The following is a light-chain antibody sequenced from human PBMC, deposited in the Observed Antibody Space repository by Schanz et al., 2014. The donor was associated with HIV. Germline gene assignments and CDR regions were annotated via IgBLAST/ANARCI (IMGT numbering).Light chain of an antibody. V-gene: IGKV1-5*03. CDR1: QYISGW. CDR3: QQCVTYPYT. J-gene: IGKJ2*01. CDR2: QSS. Sequence: DIQMTQSPSTLSASVGDRVTITCRASQYISGWLAWYQQKPGKAPRLLIYQSSTLETGVPSRFSGSGSGTEFTLTITSLQPDDFASYYCQQCVTYPYTFGQGTKLDIQ.